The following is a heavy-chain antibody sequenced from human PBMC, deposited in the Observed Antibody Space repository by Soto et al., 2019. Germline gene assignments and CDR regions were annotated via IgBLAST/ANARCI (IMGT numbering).Heavy chain of an antibody. CDR2: IIPIFGTA. D-gene: IGHD6-13*01. V-gene: IGHV1-69*13. CDR1: GGTFSSYA. Sequence: ASVKVSCKASGGTFSSYAISWVRQAPGQGLEWMGGIIPIFGTANYAQKFQGRVTITADESTSTAYMELSSLRSEDTAVYYCARPSKPYSSSWYGFDPWGQGTLVTVSS. CDR3: ARPSKPYSSSWYGFDP. J-gene: IGHJ5*02.